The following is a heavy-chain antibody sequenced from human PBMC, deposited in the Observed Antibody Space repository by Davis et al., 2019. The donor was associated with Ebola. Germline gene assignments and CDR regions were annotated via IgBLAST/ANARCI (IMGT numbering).Heavy chain of an antibody. Sequence: GESLKTSCAASGFTASSNYMSWVRQASGKGLEWVGRIRSKANSYATAYAASVKGRFTISRDDSKNTAYLQMNSLKTEDTAVYYCTSGGSLDYWGQGTLVTVSS. V-gene: IGHV3-73*01. CDR1: GFTASSNY. CDR3: TSGGSLDY. D-gene: IGHD1-26*01. J-gene: IGHJ4*02. CDR2: IRSKANSYAT.